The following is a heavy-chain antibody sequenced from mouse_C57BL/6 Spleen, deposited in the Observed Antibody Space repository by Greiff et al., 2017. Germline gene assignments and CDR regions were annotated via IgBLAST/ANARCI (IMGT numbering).Heavy chain of an antibody. CDR3: ASMYYGSSPAMDY. CDR1: GYTFTSYW. D-gene: IGHD1-1*01. Sequence: VQLQQSGAELVKPGASVKLSCKASGYTFTSYWMQWVKQRPGQGLEWIGEIDPSDSYTNYNQKFKGKATLTVDTSSSTAYMQLSSLTSEDSAVYYCASMYYGSSPAMDYWGQGTSVTVSS. V-gene: IGHV1-50*01. CDR2: IDPSDSYT. J-gene: IGHJ4*01.